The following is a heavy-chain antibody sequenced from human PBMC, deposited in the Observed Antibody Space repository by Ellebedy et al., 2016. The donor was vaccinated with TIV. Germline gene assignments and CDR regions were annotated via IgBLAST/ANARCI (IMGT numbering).Heavy chain of an antibody. D-gene: IGHD2-15*01. V-gene: IGHV1-18*04. CDR2: ISAYNGNT. J-gene: IGHJ4*02. Sequence: ASVKVSCKASGYTFTGYYMHWVRQAPGQGLEWMGWISAYNGNTNYAQKLQGRVTMTTDTSTSTAYMDLRSLRSDDTAVYYCARTRFSGNYDYWGQGTLVTVSS. CDR1: GYTFTGYY. CDR3: ARTRFSGNYDY.